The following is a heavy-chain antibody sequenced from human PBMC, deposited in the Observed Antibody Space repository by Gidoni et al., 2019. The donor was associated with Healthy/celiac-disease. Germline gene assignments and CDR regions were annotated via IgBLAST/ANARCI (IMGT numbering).Heavy chain of an antibody. CDR2: IFSNDEN. D-gene: IGHD4-17*01. Sequence: QVTLKESGPVLVKPTETLTLTCTVSGFSLSNARMGVSWIRQPPGKALEWLAHIFSNDENSYSTSLKSRLTISKDTSKSQVVLTMTNMDPVDTATYYCARIPSYYGDYVGYFDLWGRGTLVTVSS. J-gene: IGHJ2*01. CDR3: ARIPSYYGDYVGYFDL. V-gene: IGHV2-26*01. CDR1: GFSLSNARMG.